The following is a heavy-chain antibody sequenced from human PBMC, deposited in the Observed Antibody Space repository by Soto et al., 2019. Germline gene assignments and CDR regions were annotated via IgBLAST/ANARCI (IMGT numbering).Heavy chain of an antibody. V-gene: IGHV1-46*01. CDR1: GYTFTNYY. Sequence: ASVKVSCKASGYTFTNYYMHCVPQAPLQWLDWMGIINPSGGSTSYAQKFQGRVTMTRDTSTSTVYMELSSLRSEDTAVYYCARDGRSSYSSGWYYFDYWGQGNLVTVSS. CDR3: ARDGRSSYSSGWYYFDY. CDR2: INPSGGST. J-gene: IGHJ4*02. D-gene: IGHD6-19*01.